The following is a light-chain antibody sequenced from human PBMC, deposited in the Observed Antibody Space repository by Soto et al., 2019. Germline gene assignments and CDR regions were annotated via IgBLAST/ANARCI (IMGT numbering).Light chain of an antibody. CDR1: QSISTW. CDR3: QQYNSYSPT. Sequence: DIQMTQSPSTLSASVGDRVTITCWASQSISTWLAWYQQEPGKAPKLLIHKASSLQSGVPSRFSGSGSGTDFTLTISSLHPVDFATYYCQQYNSYSPTFGQGTRVEIK. V-gene: IGKV1-5*03. J-gene: IGKJ1*01. CDR2: KAS.